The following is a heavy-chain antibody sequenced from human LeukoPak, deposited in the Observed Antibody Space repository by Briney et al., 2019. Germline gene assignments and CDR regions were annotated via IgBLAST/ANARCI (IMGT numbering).Heavy chain of an antibody. CDR3: ARLGWGMVRGVPQYYFDY. J-gene: IGHJ4*02. CDR1: GGSISSYY. Sequence: SETLSPTCTVSGGSISSYYWSWIRQPPGKGLEWIGYIYYSGSTNYNPSLKSRVTISVDTSKNQFSLKLSSVTAADTAVYYCARLGWGMVRGVPQYYFDYWGQGTLVTVSS. D-gene: IGHD3-10*01. CDR2: IYYSGST. V-gene: IGHV4-59*08.